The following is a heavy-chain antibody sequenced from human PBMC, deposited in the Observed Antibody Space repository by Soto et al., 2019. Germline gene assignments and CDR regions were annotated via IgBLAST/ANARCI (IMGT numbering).Heavy chain of an antibody. J-gene: IGHJ6*02. Sequence: ASVKVSCKASGYTFTSYGISWVRQAPGQGLEWMGWISAYNGNTNYAQKLQGRVTMTTDTSTSTAYMELRSLRSDDTAVYYCARETGFVAAAGIPHYYYGMDVWGQGTTVTVSS. CDR2: ISAYNGNT. D-gene: IGHD6-13*01. V-gene: IGHV1-18*01. CDR3: ARETGFVAAAGIPHYYYGMDV. CDR1: GYTFTSYG.